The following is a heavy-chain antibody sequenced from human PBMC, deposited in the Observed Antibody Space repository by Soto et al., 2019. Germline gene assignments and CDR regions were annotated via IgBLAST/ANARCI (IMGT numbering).Heavy chain of an antibody. D-gene: IGHD3-16*01. CDR2: INPNSGGT. V-gene: IGHV1-2*04. Sequence: ASVKVSCKASGYTFTGYYMHWVRQAPGQGLEWMGWINPNSGGTNYAQKFQGWVTMTRDTSISTAYMELSRLRSDDTAVYYCATGHMILRKDDYYGMDVWGQETTVNVSS. J-gene: IGHJ6*02. CDR3: ATGHMILRKDDYYGMDV. CDR1: GYTFTGYY.